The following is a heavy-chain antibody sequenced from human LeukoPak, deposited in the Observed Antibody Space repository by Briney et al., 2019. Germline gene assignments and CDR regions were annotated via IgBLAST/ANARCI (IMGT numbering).Heavy chain of an antibody. J-gene: IGHJ6*02. D-gene: IGHD3-10*01. CDR1: GFTFSDYY. CDR3: ARDRPHLRGSGSYYNYGMDV. V-gene: IGHV3-11*06. CDR2: ISSSSSYI. Sequence: PGGSLRLSCAASGFTFSDYYMSWIRQAPGKGLEWVSSISSSSSYIYYADSVKGRFTISRDNAKNSLYLQMNSLRAEDTAVYYCARDRPHLRGSGSYYNYGMDVWGQGTTVTVSS.